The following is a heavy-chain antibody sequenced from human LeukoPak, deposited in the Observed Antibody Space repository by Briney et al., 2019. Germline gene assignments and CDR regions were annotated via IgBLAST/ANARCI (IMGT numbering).Heavy chain of an antibody. V-gene: IGHV3-21*01. Sequence: AGGSLRLSCAASGFTFSTYTMNWVRQAPGKGLEWVSSISSSSSYIYYADSVKGRFTISRDNAKNSLYLQMNSLRAEDTAVYYCARGDPAISFGVAGEAFDIWGQGTMVTVSS. D-gene: IGHD3-3*01. J-gene: IGHJ3*02. CDR2: ISSSSSYI. CDR1: GFTFSTYT. CDR3: ARGDPAISFGVAGEAFDI.